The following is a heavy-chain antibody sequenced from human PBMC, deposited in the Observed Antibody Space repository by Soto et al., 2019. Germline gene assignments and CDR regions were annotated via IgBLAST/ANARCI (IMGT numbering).Heavy chain of an antibody. CDR3: ARDRGELQPVGYYFDY. Sequence: QVQLVESGGGVVQPGRSLRLSCAASGFTFSSYGMHWVRQAPGKGLEWVAVIWYDGSNKYYADSVKGRFTISRDNSKNTLYLQMNSLRAEDTAVYYCARDRGELQPVGYYFDYWGQGTLVTISS. D-gene: IGHD3-10*01. CDR1: GFTFSSYG. J-gene: IGHJ4*02. V-gene: IGHV3-33*01. CDR2: IWYDGSNK.